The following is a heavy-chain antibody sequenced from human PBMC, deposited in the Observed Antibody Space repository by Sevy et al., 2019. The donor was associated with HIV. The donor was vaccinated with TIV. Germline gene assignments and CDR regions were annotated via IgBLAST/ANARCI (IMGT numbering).Heavy chain of an antibody. CDR3: ARSIAAIGPDY. CDR2: IKQDGRMK. Sequence: GGSLRLSCAGSGFTFSSYWMTWVRQAPGTGLEWVANIKQDGRMKYYVNSVKGRFTISRDNAKNSVYLQMNSLRAEDTAIYYCARSIAAIGPDYWGQGTLVTVSS. CDR1: GFTFSSYW. J-gene: IGHJ4*02. V-gene: IGHV3-7*01. D-gene: IGHD6-13*01.